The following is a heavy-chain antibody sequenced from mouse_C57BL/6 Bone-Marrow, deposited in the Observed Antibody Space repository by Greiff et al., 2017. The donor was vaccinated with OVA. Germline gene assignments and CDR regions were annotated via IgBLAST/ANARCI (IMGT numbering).Heavy chain of an antibody. CDR3: IRYGNSIYYYAMDY. CDR2: IYPRSGNT. CDR1: GYTFTSYG. J-gene: IGHJ4*01. D-gene: IGHD2-1*01. V-gene: IGHV1-81*01. Sequence: QVQLQQSGAELARPGASVKLSCKASGYTFTSYGISWVKQSTGQGLEWIGEIYPRSGNTYYNEKFKGKATLTADKSSSTAYMELSSLTSEDTAVYYCIRYGNSIYYYAMDYWGQGTSVTVSS.